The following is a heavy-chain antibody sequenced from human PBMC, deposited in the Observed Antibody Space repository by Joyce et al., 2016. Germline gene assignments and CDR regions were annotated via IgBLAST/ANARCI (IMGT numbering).Heavy chain of an antibody. J-gene: IGHJ4*02. CDR2: ISYDGSNK. Sequence: QVQLVESGGGVVQPGRSLRLSCAASGFIFSSYGMHWVRQAPDKGLEWVAIISYDGSNKYYADSGKGLFTISRDNSKNTLYLQMNSLRAEDTAVYYCAKDDCSSTSCYFDYWGQGTLVTVSS. CDR1: GFIFSSYG. D-gene: IGHD2-2*01. CDR3: AKDDCSSTSCYFDY. V-gene: IGHV3-30*18.